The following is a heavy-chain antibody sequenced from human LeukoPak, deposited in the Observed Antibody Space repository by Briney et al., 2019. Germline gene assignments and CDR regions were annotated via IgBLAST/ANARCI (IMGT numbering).Heavy chain of an antibody. J-gene: IGHJ5*02. Sequence: ASVKVSCKVSGYTLTELSMHWVRQAPGKGLEWMGGFDPEDGETIYAQKFQGRVTMTEDTSTDTAYMELSSLRSEDTAVYYCATDGYRHQQLNWFDPWGQGTLVTVSS. D-gene: IGHD6-13*01. CDR2: FDPEDGET. CDR1: GYTLTELS. CDR3: ATDGYRHQQLNWFDP. V-gene: IGHV1-24*01.